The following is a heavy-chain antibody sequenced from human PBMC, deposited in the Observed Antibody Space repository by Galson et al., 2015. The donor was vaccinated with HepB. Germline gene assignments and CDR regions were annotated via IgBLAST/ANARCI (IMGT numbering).Heavy chain of an antibody. CDR3: ARLGGVREISYYYYGMDV. J-gene: IGHJ6*02. D-gene: IGHD3-10*01. Sequence: QSGAEVKKPGESLRVSCKGSGYSFTSYWISWVRQMPGKGLEWMGRIDPSDSYTNYSPSFQGHVTISADKSISTAYLQWSSLKASDTAMYYCARLGGVREISYYYYGMDVWGQGTTVTVSS. CDR1: GYSFTSYW. V-gene: IGHV5-10-1*01. CDR2: IDPSDSYT.